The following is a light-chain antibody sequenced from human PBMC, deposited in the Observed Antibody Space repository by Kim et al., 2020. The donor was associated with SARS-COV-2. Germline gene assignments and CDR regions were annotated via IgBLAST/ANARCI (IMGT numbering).Light chain of an antibody. V-gene: IGLV1-47*01. CDR1: SSNNGSND. Sequence: GQRGTITGSGSSSNNGSNDVYWYRQHPGTAPELLIYKNNQRPSGVPDRFSGSKSGTSASLAISGLRSEDEADDYCAAWDDSLSGRVFGGGTKLTVL. CDR3: AAWDDSLSGRV. J-gene: IGLJ3*02. CDR2: KNN.